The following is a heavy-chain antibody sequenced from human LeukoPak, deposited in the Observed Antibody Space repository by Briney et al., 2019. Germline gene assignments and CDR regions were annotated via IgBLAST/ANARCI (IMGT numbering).Heavy chain of an antibody. Sequence: VQPGGSLRLSCAASGFTFSSYAMSWVRQAPGKGLEWVSAIRGSGGITFYADSVKGRFTISRDNSKNTLYLQMNSLRAEDTAVYYCAKDWQSWSQGHCDDCGQGTLVTVSS. J-gene: IGHJ4*02. CDR2: IRGSGGIT. D-gene: IGHD2-8*01. V-gene: IGHV3-23*01. CDR3: AKDWQSWSQGHCDD. CDR1: GFTFSSYA.